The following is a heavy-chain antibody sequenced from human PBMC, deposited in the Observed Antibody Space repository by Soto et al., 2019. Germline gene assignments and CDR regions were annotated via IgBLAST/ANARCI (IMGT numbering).Heavy chain of an antibody. Sequence: PGGSLRLSCAASGFTFSSYAMHWVRQAPGKGLEWVAVISYDGSNKYYADSVKGRFTISRDNSKNTLYLQMNSLRAEDTAVYYCARAPGMATIYYYYGMDVWGQGTTVTVSS. CDR2: ISYDGSNK. V-gene: IGHV3-30-3*01. CDR1: GFTFSSYA. D-gene: IGHD6-13*01. CDR3: ARAPGMATIYYYYGMDV. J-gene: IGHJ6*02.